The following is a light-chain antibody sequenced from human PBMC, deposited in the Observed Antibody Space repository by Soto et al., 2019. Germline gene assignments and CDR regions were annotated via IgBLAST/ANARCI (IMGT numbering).Light chain of an antibody. CDR1: QSLLHSNGFNY. Sequence: DIVMTQSPLSLHVTPGEPASISCRSSQSLLHSNGFNYLDWYLQKPGQSPQLLIYLGSNRASGAHDRFRGSESGIDFTLKIRRVEAEDVGVDYCMQALKTTLPFGGGTKVELK. CDR2: LGS. J-gene: IGKJ4*02. V-gene: IGKV2-28*01. CDR3: MQALKTTLP.